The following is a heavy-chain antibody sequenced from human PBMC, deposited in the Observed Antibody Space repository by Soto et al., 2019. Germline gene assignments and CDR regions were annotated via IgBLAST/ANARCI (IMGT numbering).Heavy chain of an antibody. CDR2: VSNSGSST. CDR1: GFTFRDYA. D-gene: IGHD2-15*01. V-gene: IGHV3-11*04. Sequence: GGSLRLSCAASGFTFRDYAMSWVRQAPGRGLEWVSGVSNSGSSTYYADSVKGRFTISRDNAKNSLYLQMNSLRAEDTAVYYCARDQVYCSGGSCYPYFDYWGQGTLVTVSS. CDR3: ARDQVYCSGGSCYPYFDY. J-gene: IGHJ4*02.